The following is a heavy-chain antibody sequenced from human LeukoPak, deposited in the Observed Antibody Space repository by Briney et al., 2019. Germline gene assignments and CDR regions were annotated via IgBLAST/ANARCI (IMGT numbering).Heavy chain of an antibody. D-gene: IGHD1-26*01. CDR1: GYTFTGYY. CDR3: ARDHRIVGATTPDY. J-gene: IGHJ4*01. Sequence: ASVKVSCKASGYTFTGYYMHWVRQTPGQGLEWMGWINPNSGGTNYAQKFQGRVTMTRDTSISTAYMELSRLRSDDTAVYYCARDHRIVGATTPDYWGHGTLVTVSS. V-gene: IGHV1-2*02. CDR2: INPNSGGT.